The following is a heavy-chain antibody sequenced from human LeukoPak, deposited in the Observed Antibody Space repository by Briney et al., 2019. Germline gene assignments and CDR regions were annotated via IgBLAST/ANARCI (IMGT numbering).Heavy chain of an antibody. V-gene: IGHV4-34*01. D-gene: IGHD3-9*01. CDR3: AREIKLRYFDWLPNTAGLDY. Sequence: PSETLSLTCAVYGGSFSGYYWSWIRQPPGEGLEWIGEINHSGSTNYNPSLKSRVTISVDTSKNQFSLKLSSVTAADTAVYYCAREIKLRYFDWLPNTAGLDYWGQGTLVTVSS. CDR2: INHSGST. CDR1: GGSFSGYY. J-gene: IGHJ4*02.